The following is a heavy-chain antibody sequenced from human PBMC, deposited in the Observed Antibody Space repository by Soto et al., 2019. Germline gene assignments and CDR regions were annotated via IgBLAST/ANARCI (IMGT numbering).Heavy chain of an antibody. V-gene: IGHV3-15*01. CDR2: IKSKTDGGTT. J-gene: IGHJ4*02. Sequence: SLRLSCAASGFTFSNAWMSWVRQAPGKGLEWVGRIKSKTDGGTTDYAAPVKGRFTISRDDSKNTLYLQMNSLKTEDTAVYYRTTVFNYDFWSGYYIFDYWGQGTLVTVSS. D-gene: IGHD3-3*01. CDR1: GFTFSNAW. CDR3: TTVFNYDFWSGYYIFDY.